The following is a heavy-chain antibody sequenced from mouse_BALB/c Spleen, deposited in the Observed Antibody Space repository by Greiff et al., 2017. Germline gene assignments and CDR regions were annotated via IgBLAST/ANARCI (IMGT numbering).Heavy chain of an antibody. V-gene: IGHV1-54*01. CDR2: INPGSGGT. CDR1: GYAFTNYL. Sequence: QVQLQQSGAELVRPGTSVKVSCKASGYAFTNYLIEWVKQRPGQGLEWIGVINPGSGGTNYNEKFKGKATLTADKSSSTAYMQLSSLTSDDSAVYFCARSGNWYYFDYWGQGTLVTVSA. J-gene: IGHJ3*01. CDR3: ARSGNWYYFDY. D-gene: IGHD2-4*01.